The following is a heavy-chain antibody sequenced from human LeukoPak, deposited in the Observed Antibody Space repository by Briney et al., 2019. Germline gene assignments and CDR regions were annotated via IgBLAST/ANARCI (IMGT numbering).Heavy chain of an antibody. V-gene: IGHV3-9*01. CDR3: AKGTGPYYYGSGSYLGDY. D-gene: IGHD3-10*01. CDR1: GFTFDDYA. J-gene: IGHJ4*02. Sequence: PGRSLRLSCAASGFTFDDYAMHWVRQAPGKGLEWVSGISWNSGSIGYADSVKGRFTISRDNAKNSLYLQMNSLRAEDTALYYCAKGTGPYYYGSGSYLGDYWGQGTLVTVSS. CDR2: ISWNSGSI.